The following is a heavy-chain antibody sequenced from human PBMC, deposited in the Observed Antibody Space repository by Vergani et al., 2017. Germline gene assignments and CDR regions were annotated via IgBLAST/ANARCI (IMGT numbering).Heavy chain of an antibody. V-gene: IGHV3-9*01. D-gene: IGHD4-11*01. CDR1: GFTFADYA. Sequence: EVQLLESGGGLVQPGRSLRLSCAASGFTFADYAMHWVRQVPGKGLEWVSGISWNSGSIGYADSVKGRFTISRDNAKNSRYLQMNSLRTEDTALYYCAKALYSNYGGDAFDIWGQGTMVTVSS. CDR3: AKALYSNYGGDAFDI. CDR2: ISWNSGSI. J-gene: IGHJ3*02.